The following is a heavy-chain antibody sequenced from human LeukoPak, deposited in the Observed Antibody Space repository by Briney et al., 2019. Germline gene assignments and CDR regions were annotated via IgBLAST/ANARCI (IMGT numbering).Heavy chain of an antibody. J-gene: IGHJ4*02. CDR3: ARRLGYCSSTSCSSFDY. Sequence: ASVKVSCKASGYTFTSYGINWVRQAPGQGLEWMGWISAYNGNTNYAQKLQGRVTMTTDTSTSTAYMELRSLRSDDTAVYYCARRLGYCSSTSCSSFDYWGQGTLVTVSS. CDR2: ISAYNGNT. D-gene: IGHD2-2*01. CDR1: GYTFTSYG. V-gene: IGHV1-18*01.